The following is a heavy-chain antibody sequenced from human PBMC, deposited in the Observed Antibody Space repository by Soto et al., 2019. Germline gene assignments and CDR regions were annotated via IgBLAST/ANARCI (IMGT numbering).Heavy chain of an antibody. V-gene: IGHV4-39*01. Sequence: SETLSLTCTVSGDSISSNNYYWGWIRQPPGKGLEWIGGINYSGNTYYDPSLKSRVTISVDTSKNQFSLMLTSVTAADTAVYYCARHKSGSYPTFDYWGQGTLVTVSS. CDR3: ARHKSGSYPTFDY. D-gene: IGHD1-26*01. CDR1: GDSISSNNYY. CDR2: INYSGNT. J-gene: IGHJ4*02.